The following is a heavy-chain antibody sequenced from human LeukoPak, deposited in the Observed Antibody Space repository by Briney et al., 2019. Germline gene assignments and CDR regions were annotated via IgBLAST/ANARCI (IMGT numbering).Heavy chain of an antibody. Sequence: GGSLRLSCAASGFTFSSYGMSWVRQAPGKGLEWVSAISGSGGSKYYADSVKGRFTISRDNAKNSLYLQMNSLRAEDTAVYYCARDLKGIAAAGIDYWGQGTLVTVSS. CDR1: GFTFSSYG. CDR3: ARDLKGIAAAGIDY. CDR2: ISGSGGSK. J-gene: IGHJ4*02. V-gene: IGHV3-23*01. D-gene: IGHD6-13*01.